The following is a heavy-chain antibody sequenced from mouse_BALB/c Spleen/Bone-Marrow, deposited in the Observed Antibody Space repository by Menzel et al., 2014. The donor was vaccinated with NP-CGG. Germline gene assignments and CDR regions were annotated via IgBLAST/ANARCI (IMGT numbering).Heavy chain of an antibody. J-gene: IGHJ2*01. D-gene: IGHD2-2*01. CDR2: ISNLAYSI. Sequence: EVKLVESGGGVVQPGGCRKLSCAASGFNFSDYGMAWVRLAPGKGPEWVAFISNLAYSIYYADTVAGRFTISRENAKNTLYLEMSSLRFEDTAMYYCTRDRGYDGGYYFDYWGQGTTLTVSS. V-gene: IGHV5-15*02. CDR3: TRDRGYDGGYYFDY. CDR1: GFNFSDYG.